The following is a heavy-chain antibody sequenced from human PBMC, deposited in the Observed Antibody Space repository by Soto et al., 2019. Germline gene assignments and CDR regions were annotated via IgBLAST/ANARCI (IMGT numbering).Heavy chain of an antibody. Sequence: AETLSLTCTVSVGSISSYYWSWSRQPPGKGLEWIGYIYYSGSTNYNPSLKSRVTISVDTSKNQFSLKLSSVTAADTAVYYCASRSSIAARGTFDIWGQGTMVTVSS. CDR3: ASRSSIAARGTFDI. CDR2: IYYSGST. D-gene: IGHD6-6*01. CDR1: VGSISSYY. J-gene: IGHJ3*02. V-gene: IGHV4-59*01.